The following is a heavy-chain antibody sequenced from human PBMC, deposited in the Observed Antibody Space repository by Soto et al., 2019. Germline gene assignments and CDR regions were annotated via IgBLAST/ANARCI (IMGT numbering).Heavy chain of an antibody. Sequence: SVKVSFKACGGTFSSYAISWLRQAPGQGLEWMGGIIPIFGTANYAQKFQGRVTITADKSTSTAYMELSSLRSEDTAVYYCARDDMEMATMVNYYYGMDVWGQGTTVTVSS. D-gene: IGHD3-10*01. CDR3: ARDDMEMATMVNYYYGMDV. V-gene: IGHV1-69*06. CDR2: IIPIFGTA. CDR1: GGTFSSYA. J-gene: IGHJ6*02.